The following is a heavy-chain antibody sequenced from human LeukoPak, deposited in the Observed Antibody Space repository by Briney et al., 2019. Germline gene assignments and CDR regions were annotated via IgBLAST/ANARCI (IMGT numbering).Heavy chain of an antibody. Sequence: GGSLRLSCAASGFSFSDHYIAWVRQAPGKGLEWVGRSRDRDNNYSTEYAASVKGRFTISRDASKNSLYLQTSSLKTEDTAVYYCAKQAEDFGDSKIDYWGQGTLVTVSS. CDR1: GFSFSDHY. J-gene: IGHJ4*02. V-gene: IGHV3-72*01. D-gene: IGHD4-17*01. CDR3: AKQAEDFGDSKIDY. CDR2: SRDRDNNYST.